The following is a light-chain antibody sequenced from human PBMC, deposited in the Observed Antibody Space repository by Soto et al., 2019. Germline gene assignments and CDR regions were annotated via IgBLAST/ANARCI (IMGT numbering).Light chain of an antibody. J-gene: IGLJ1*01. CDR1: SSDVGGYNY. Sequence: QSALTQPRSVSGSPGQSVTISCTGTSSDVGGYNYVSWYQQDPGKAPKLMIYDVSKRPSGVPDRFSGSKSGNTASLTISGLQAEDEADYYCCSYAGSRYVFGTGTKLTVL. CDR3: CSYAGSRYV. V-gene: IGLV2-11*01. CDR2: DVS.